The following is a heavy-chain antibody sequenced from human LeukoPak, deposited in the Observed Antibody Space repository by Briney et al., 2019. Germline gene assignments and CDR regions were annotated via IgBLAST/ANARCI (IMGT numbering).Heavy chain of an antibody. CDR1: GGSISSGGYS. V-gene: IGHV4-30-2*01. J-gene: IGHJ5*02. Sequence: SETLSLTCAVSGGSISSGGYSWSWIRQPPGKGLEWIGYIYHSGSTYYNPSLKSRVTISVDTSKNQFSLKLSSVTAADTAVYYCARSGRGLYRNWFDPWGQGTLVTVSS. CDR2: IYHSGST. CDR3: ARSGRGLYRNWFDP. D-gene: IGHD2-2*02.